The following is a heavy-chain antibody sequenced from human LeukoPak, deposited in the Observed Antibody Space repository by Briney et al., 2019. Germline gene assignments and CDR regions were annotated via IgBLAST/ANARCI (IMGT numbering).Heavy chain of an antibody. J-gene: IGHJ4*02. D-gene: IGHD3-22*01. CDR2: ISWNSGSI. CDR1: GFTFNNYA. CDR3: AKHPGYYYDSSGYFDY. V-gene: IGHV3-9*01. Sequence: GGSLRLSCAASGFTFNNYAMHWVRQAPGKGLEWVSGISWNSGSIVYADSVKGRFTISRDNAKNSLYLQMNNLRAEDTAVYYCAKHPGYYYDSSGYFDYWGQGTLVTVSS.